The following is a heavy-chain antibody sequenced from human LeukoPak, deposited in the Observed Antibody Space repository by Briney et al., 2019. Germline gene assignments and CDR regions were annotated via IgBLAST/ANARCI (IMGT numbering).Heavy chain of an antibody. Sequence: PGGSLRLSCAASGFTFSSYGMHWVRQAPGKGLEWVAVISYDGSNKYYADSVKGRFTISRDNSKNTLYLQMNSLRAEDTAVYYCAKDYGPWGQGTLVTVSS. V-gene: IGHV3-30*18. CDR3: AKDYGP. CDR1: GFTFSSYG. CDR2: ISYDGSNK. D-gene: IGHD3-10*01. J-gene: IGHJ5*02.